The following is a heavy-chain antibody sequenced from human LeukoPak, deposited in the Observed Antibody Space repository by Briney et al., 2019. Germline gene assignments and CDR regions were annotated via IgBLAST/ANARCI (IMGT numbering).Heavy chain of an antibody. Sequence: GGSLRLSGAASEFTFISYSRNGARKAPGKGREGSSSISSSSSYIYYADSVKGRFTISRDNAKNSLYLQMNSLRAEDTAVYYCARGIMTTVTSNSYWGRGTLATVSS. V-gene: IGHV3-21*01. D-gene: IGHD4-17*01. CDR2: ISSSSSYI. J-gene: IGHJ4*02. CDR3: ARGIMTTVTSNSY. CDR1: EFTFISYS.